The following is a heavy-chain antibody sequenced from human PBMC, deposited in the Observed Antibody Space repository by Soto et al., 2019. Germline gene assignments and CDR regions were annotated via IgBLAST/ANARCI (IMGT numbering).Heavy chain of an antibody. CDR1: GGSISSGDYS. J-gene: IGHJ5*01. CDR3: ARGVTVFGLVSRFWFDS. D-gene: IGHD3-3*01. V-gene: IGHV4-30-4*01. CDR2: IYNSGIT. Sequence: PSETLSLTCTVSGGSISSGDYSWSWVRQSPGKGLEWIGHIYNSGITYYNPSLKSRVVISIDTSRNQFSLRLNSLTAADRAVYFCARGVTVFGLVSRFWFDSSGQGTVVTVSS.